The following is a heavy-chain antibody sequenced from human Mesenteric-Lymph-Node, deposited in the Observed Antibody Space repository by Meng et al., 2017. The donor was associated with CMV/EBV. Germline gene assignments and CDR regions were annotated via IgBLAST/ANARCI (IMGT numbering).Heavy chain of an antibody. D-gene: IGHD2-2*01. CDR3: AKHSALEHCGSSSCYAYFDY. V-gene: IGHV4-39*01. CDR2: IYYSGST. Sequence: GSLRLSCTVSGGSISSSSYYWGWIRQPPGKGLEWIGSIYYSGSTYYNPSLKSRVTISVDTSKNQFSLKLSSVTAADTAVYYCAKHSALEHCGSSSCYAYFDYWGQGTLVTVSS. CDR1: GGSISSSSYY. J-gene: IGHJ4*02.